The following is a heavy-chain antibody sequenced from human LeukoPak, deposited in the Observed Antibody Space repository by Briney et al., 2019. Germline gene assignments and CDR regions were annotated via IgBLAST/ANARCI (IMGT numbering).Heavy chain of an antibody. CDR2: MYISGST. CDR1: GVSITNYY. D-gene: IGHD4-11*01. V-gene: IGHV4-4*07. CDR3: ARILTTFDS. Sequence: SETLSLTCTVSGVSITNYYWAWIRQPAGKGLEWIGRMYISGSTNYNPSLKSRVSISIDKTKNQFSLKLTSVTAADTALYYCARILTTFDSWGQGTLVTVSS. J-gene: IGHJ4*02.